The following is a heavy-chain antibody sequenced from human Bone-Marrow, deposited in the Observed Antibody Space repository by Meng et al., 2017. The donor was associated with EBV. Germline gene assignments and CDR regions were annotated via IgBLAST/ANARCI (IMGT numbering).Heavy chain of an antibody. Sequence: QVQLQESGPGLVKPSETLSLTCTVCGGSISSSSYYWGWIRQPPGKGLEWIGSIYYSGSTYYNPSLKSRVTISVDTSKNQFSLKLSSVTAADTAVYYCARDLGDYYDSSGNNWFDPWGQGTLVTVSS. CDR3: ARDLGDYYDSSGNNWFDP. V-gene: IGHV4-39*07. CDR2: IYYSGST. CDR1: GGSISSSSYY. D-gene: IGHD3-22*01. J-gene: IGHJ5*02.